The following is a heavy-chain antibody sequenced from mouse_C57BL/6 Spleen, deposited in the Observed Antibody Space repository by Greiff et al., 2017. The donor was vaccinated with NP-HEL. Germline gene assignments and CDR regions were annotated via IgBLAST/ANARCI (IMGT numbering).Heavy chain of an antibody. CDR1: GYTFTSYW. J-gene: IGHJ2*01. V-gene: IGHV1-61*01. Sequence: VQLQQPGAELVRPGSSVKLSCKASGYTFTSYWMDWVKQRPGQGLEWIGNIYPSDSETHYNQKFKDKATLTVDKSSSTAYMQLSSLTSEDSAVYYCARYGSYYFDYWGQGTTLTVSS. CDR3: ARYGSYYFDY. CDR2: IYPSDSET. D-gene: IGHD1-1*02.